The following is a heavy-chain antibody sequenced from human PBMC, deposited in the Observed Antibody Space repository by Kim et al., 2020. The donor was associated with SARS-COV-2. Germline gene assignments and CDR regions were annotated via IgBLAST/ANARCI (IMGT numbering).Heavy chain of an antibody. CDR3: ANPSRASSSWWQFDY. CDR2: ISGSGGRT. Sequence: GGSLRLSCAASGFTFSSYAMSWVRQAPGKGLEWVSAISGSGGRTYYADSVKGRFTISRDNSKHTLYLQMNSLSAEDTAVYYCANPSRASSSWWQFDYWGQGTLVTVSS. V-gene: IGHV3-23*01. D-gene: IGHD6-13*01. CDR1: GFTFSSYA. J-gene: IGHJ4*02.